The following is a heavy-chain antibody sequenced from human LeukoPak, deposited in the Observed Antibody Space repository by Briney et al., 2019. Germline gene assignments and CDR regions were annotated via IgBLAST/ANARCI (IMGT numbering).Heavy chain of an antibody. CDR1: GVPFTNYW. CDR3: ATDRKVGAAVPRFDY. D-gene: IGHD2-15*01. Sequence: GGSLRLSCAASGVPFTNYWMRWVHQAPRKRPEWVGNINQDGSETNYVDSVKGRFSMSRDNAKTSLYMQMKSLRAEDTAVYYCATDRKVGAAVPRFDYSGQGALVTVPS. J-gene: IGHJ4*02. CDR2: INQDGSET. V-gene: IGHV3-7*01.